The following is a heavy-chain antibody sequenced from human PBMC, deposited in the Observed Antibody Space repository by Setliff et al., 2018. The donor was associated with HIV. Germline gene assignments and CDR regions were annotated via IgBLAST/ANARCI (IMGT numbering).Heavy chain of an antibody. J-gene: IGHJ4*02. V-gene: IGHV1-3*01. Sequence: ASVKVSCKASGYRFTGFAIHWVRQAPGQRFEWMGWINAGTGNTKYSQKFQDRVTISRDIHANTAYMELSSLRSEDTAIYYCARSLREYSYGSPDYWGQGTQVTVSS. CDR3: ARSLREYSYGSPDY. CDR1: GYRFTGFA. CDR2: INAGTGNT. D-gene: IGHD5-18*01.